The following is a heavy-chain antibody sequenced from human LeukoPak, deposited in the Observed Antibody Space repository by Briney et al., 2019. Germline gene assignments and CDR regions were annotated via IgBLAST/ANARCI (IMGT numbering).Heavy chain of an antibody. CDR3: ATDLIAPIGAFDI. J-gene: IGHJ3*02. CDR2: INPNSGGT. D-gene: IGHD2-21*01. CDR1: GNTFTGYY. V-gene: IGHV1-2*02. Sequence: GASVKVSCKASGNTFTGYYIHWVRQAPGQGLEWMGWINPNSGGTNYAQKFQGRVTMTRDTSISTAYMELSRLRSDDTAVYYCATDLIAPIGAFDIWGQGTMVTVSS.